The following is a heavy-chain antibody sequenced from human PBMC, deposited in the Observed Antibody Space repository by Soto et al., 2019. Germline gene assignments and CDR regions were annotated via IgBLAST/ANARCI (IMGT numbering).Heavy chain of an antibody. CDR1: GFTFSSYA. D-gene: IGHD6-6*01. V-gene: IGHV3-23*01. CDR3: AKVGIAARRAGRAYWFDP. CDR2: ISGSGGST. Sequence: LRLSCAASGFTFSSYAMSWVRQAPGKGLEWVSAISGSGGSTYYADSVKGRFTISRDNSKNTLYLQMNSLRAEDTAVYYCAKVGIAARRAGRAYWFDPWGQGTLVTVSS. J-gene: IGHJ5*02.